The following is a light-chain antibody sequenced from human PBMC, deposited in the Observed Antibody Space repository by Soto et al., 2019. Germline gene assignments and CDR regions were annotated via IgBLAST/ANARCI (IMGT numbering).Light chain of an antibody. Sequence: DIQMTQSPSTLSASVGDRVTITCRASQSISSWLAWYQQKPGKAPKLLIYDASSLESGVPSRFSGSGSGTEFTLTISSLQPDDFATYYCQQYNSYMTFGQGTKLQIK. CDR2: DAS. CDR3: QQYNSYMT. V-gene: IGKV1-5*01. CDR1: QSISSW. J-gene: IGKJ2*01.